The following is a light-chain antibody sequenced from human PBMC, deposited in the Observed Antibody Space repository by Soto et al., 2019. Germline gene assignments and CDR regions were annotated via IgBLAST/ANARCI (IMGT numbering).Light chain of an antibody. J-gene: IGKJ2*01. CDR2: GAS. V-gene: IGKV3-20*01. Sequence: EIVLTQSPGTLSLSPGERVTLSCRASRSVSSRYLAWYQQKPGQAPRLLIHGASSRATGIPDRFSGSGSGTDFTLTISRLEPEDFAVYHCHQYGYSPNTFGQGTKREIK. CDR3: HQYGYSPNT. CDR1: RSVSSRY.